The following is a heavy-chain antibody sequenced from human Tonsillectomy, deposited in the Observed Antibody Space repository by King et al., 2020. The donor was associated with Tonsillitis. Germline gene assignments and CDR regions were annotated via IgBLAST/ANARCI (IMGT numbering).Heavy chain of an antibody. J-gene: IGHJ3*02. CDR2: ISYGGST. CDR1: GGSISSSSYY. CDR3: AKFDAYGDLQHGFDI. V-gene: IGHV4-39*01. Sequence: QLQESGPGLVKPSETLSLTCTISGGSISSSSYYWGWIRQPPGKGLEWIGTISYGGSTYYNPSLESRVTISVDTSENQFSLKLSSVTAADTAVYYCAKFDAYGDLQHGFDIWGQGTLATVS. D-gene: IGHD4-17*01.